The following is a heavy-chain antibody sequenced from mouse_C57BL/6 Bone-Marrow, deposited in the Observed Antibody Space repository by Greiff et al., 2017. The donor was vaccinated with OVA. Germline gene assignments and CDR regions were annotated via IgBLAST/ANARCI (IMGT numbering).Heavy chain of an antibody. CDR2: INPNNGGT. CDR1: GYTFTDYN. CDR3: ARRVGYGYYEAMDY. D-gene: IGHD2-3*01. V-gene: IGHV1-22*01. J-gene: IGHJ4*01. Sequence: LVEPGASVKMSCKASGYTFTDYNMHWVKQSHGKSLEWIGYINPNNGGTSYNQKFKGKATLTVNKSSSTAYMELRSLTSEDSAVYYCARRVGYGYYEAMDYWGQGTSVTVSS.